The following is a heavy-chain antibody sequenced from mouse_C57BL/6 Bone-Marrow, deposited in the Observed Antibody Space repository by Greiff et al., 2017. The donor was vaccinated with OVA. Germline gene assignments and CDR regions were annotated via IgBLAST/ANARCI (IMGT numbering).Heavy chain of an antibody. CDR1: DSEVFHIAI. J-gene: IGHJ2*01. CDR2: ILPSIGRT. D-gene: IGHD1-1*01. Sequence: QVQLKQSGSDLRSPGSSVKLSCKASDSEVFHIAITCWVRQQPGHGYEWIGGILPSIGRTNYGEKFEDKATLDADTLSNTAYLELNSLTSEDTAIYYCGRGLLPADYWGQGTTLTVSS. V-gene: IGHV15-2*01. CDR3: GRGLLPADY.